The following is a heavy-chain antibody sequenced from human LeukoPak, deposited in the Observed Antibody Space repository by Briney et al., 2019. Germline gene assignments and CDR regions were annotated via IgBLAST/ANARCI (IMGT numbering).Heavy chain of an antibody. CDR1: GFTFGDYA. J-gene: IGHJ4*02. D-gene: IGHD3-22*01. V-gene: IGHV3-49*04. CDR2: IRSKAYGGTT. CDR3: TRGGYYDSSGLYYFDY. Sequence: GGSLRLSCTASGFTFGDYAMSWVRQATGKGLEWVGFIRSKAYGGTTEYAASVKGRFTISRDDSKSIAYLQMNSLKTEDTAVYYCTRGGYYDSSGLYYFDYWGQGTLVTVSS.